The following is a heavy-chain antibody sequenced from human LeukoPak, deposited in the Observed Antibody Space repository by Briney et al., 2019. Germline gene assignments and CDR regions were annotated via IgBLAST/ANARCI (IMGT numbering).Heavy chain of an antibody. Sequence: ASVTVSCKASGYTFTSYAMNWVRQAPGQGLEWMGWINTNTGNPTYAQGFTGRFVFSLDTSVSTAYLQISSLKAEDTAVYYCARRPVKPLLWFGELDFWFDPWGQGTLVTVSS. J-gene: IGHJ5*02. CDR3: ARRPVKPLLWFGELDFWFDP. CDR1: GYTFTSYA. D-gene: IGHD3-10*01. CDR2: INTNTGNP. V-gene: IGHV7-4-1*02.